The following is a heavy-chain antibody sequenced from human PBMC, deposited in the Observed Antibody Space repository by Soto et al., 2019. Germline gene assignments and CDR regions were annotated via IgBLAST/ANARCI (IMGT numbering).Heavy chain of an antibody. V-gene: IGHV3-30*18. CDR3: AKEEWVFCNSPRCSDFDY. D-gene: IGHD2-2*01. J-gene: IGHJ4*02. Sequence: QVQLVESGGGVVQPGRSLRLSCAASGFTFSSYGMHWVRQAPGKGLEWVAAISYDGSNKYYADSVKGRFTISRDNSKKAMYRQMNSLRDEDTAVYYCAKEEWVFCNSPRCSDFDYWGQGTLVTVFS. CDR1: GFTFSSYG. CDR2: ISYDGSNK.